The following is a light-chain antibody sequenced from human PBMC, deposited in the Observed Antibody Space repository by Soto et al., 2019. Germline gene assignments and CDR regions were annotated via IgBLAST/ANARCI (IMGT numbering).Light chain of an antibody. Sequence: EIVLTQSPATLSVSPGERATLSCRGSQCVCSNLAWYQQKPGQSPRLLIYGASTRATGIPDRFSGSGSGTDFTLTISRLEPEDFAVYYCQQYGSSPFTFGQGTLLEI. CDR1: QCVCSN. CDR3: QQYGSSPFT. CDR2: GAS. J-gene: IGKJ5*01. V-gene: IGKV3-20*01.